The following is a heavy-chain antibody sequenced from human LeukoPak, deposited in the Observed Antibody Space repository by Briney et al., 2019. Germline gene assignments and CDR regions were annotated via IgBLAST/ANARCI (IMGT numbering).Heavy chain of an antibody. CDR1: GYTLTELS. Sequence: ASVKVSCKVSGYTLTELSMHWVRQAPGKGLEWMGGFDPEDGETIYAQKFQGRVTMTEDTSTDTAYMELSSLRSEDTAVYYCATDRGRYYYDSSGYYFDYWGQGTLVTVSS. D-gene: IGHD3-22*01. CDR2: FDPEDGET. V-gene: IGHV1-24*01. J-gene: IGHJ4*02. CDR3: ATDRGRYYYDSSGYYFDY.